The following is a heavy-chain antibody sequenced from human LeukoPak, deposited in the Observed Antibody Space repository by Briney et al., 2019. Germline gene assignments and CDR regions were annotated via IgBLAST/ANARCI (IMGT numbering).Heavy chain of an antibody. J-gene: IGHJ4*02. CDR3: GRLFDS. CDR1: GGTIISDNFY. CDR2: INYSGTT. Sequence: SETLSLTCTVSGGTIISDNFYWGWVRQPPGKGLEWVGSINYSGTTYYNPSLRSRLSISVNTSRTQFFLTLNSVTAADTAVYYCGRLFDSWGQGILVTVSS. V-gene: IGHV4-39*01.